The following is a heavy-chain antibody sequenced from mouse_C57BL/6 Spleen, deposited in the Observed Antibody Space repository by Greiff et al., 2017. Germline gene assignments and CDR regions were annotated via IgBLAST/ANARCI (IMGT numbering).Heavy chain of an antibody. CDR2: IHPNSGST. CDR3: AREGLLRYFDV. J-gene: IGHJ1*03. Sequence: VQLQQSGAELVKPGASVKLSCKASGYTFTSYWMHWVKQRPGQGLEWIGMIHPNSGSTNYNEKFKSKATLTVDKSSSTAYMQLSSLTSEDSAVYYCAREGLLRYFDVWGTGTTVTVSS. V-gene: IGHV1-64*01. CDR1: GYTFTSYW. D-gene: IGHD2-1*01.